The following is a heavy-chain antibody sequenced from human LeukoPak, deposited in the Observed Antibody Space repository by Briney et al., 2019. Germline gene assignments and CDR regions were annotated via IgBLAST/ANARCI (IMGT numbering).Heavy chain of an antibody. CDR2: IYYSGST. J-gene: IGHJ3*02. CDR3: ARGVYDSSGYHDAFDI. Sequence: SETLSLTCTVSGGSISSYYWSWIRQPPGKGLEWIGYIYYSGSTNYNPSLRSRVTISVDTSKNQFSLKLSSVTAADTAVYYCARGVYDSSGYHDAFDIWGQGTMVTVSS. D-gene: IGHD3-22*01. V-gene: IGHV4-59*01. CDR1: GGSISSYY.